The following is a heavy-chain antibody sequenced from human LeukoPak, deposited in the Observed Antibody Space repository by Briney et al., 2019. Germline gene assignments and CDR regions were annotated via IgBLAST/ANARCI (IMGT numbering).Heavy chain of an antibody. CDR2: IYTSGST. V-gene: IGHV4-4*07. D-gene: IGHD3-3*01. CDR1: GGSISSYY. Sequence: SETLSLTCTVSGGSISSYYWSWIRQPAGKGLEWIGRIYTSGSTNYNPSLKSRVTMSVDTSKNQFSLKLSSVTAADTAVYYCARGGITIFGVVYAFDIWGQGTMVTVSS. J-gene: IGHJ3*02. CDR3: ARGGITIFGVVYAFDI.